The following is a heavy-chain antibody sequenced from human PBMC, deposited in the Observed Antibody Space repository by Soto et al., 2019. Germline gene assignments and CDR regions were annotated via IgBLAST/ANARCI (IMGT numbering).Heavy chain of an antibody. V-gene: IGHV3-23*01. CDR2: LSGSGGTT. Sequence: EVQLLVSGGGLVQPGGSLRLSCSTSGFTFSPYAMNWVRQAPGKGLEWVSALSGSGGTTYYADSVRGRFTISRDNSKNTLFLQMSSLRAEDTALYYCAKQRAGYGSGSDPFYFDFWGQGTLVTVSS. CDR1: GFTFSPYA. CDR3: AKQRAGYGSGSDPFYFDF. J-gene: IGHJ4*02. D-gene: IGHD3-10*01.